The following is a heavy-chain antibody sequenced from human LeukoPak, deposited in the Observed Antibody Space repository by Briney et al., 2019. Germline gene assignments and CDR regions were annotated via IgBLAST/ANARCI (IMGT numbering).Heavy chain of an antibody. CDR1: GGSISSGGYY. V-gene: IGHV4-30-2*01. J-gene: IGHJ4*02. CDR3: ARGVRDYDFWSGRTVFDY. CDR2: IYHSGST. Sequence: SETLSLTCTVSGGSISSGGYYWSWIRQPPGKGLEWIGYIYHSGSTYYNPSLKSRVTISVDRSKNQFSLKLSSVTAAATAVYYCARGVRDYDFWSGRTVFDYWGQGTLVTVSS. D-gene: IGHD3-3*01.